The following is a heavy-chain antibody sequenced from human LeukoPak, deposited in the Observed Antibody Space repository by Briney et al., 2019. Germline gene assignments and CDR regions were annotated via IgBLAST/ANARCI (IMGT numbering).Heavy chain of an antibody. V-gene: IGHV3-48*03. CDR2: IIGDGSST. J-gene: IGHJ4*02. CDR1: GFSFSHHD. CDR3: ARERTNCYGDCYDC. Sequence: GGSLSLSRSASGFSFSHHDMNGVRQAPGRGLEWVSYIIGDGSSTHYADSVKGRFTISRDNAKSSLYLQMNSLRAEDTALYYCARERTNCYGDCYDCWGQGTLVTVSS. D-gene: IGHD4/OR15-4a*01.